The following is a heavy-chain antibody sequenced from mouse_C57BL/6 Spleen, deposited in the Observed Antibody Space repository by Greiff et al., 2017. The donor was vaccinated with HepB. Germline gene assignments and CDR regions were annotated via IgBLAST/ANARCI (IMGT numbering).Heavy chain of an antibody. CDR2: ISSGGDYI. V-gene: IGHV5-9-1*02. D-gene: IGHD1-1*01. Sequence: EVQVVESGEGLVKPGGSLKLSCAASGFTFSSYAMSWVRQTPEKRLEWVAYISSGGDYIYYADTVKGRFTISRDNARNTLYLQMSSLKSEDTAMYYCTRDRSITTEGVFAYWGQGTLVTVSA. CDR1: GFTFSSYA. CDR3: TRDRSITTEGVFAY. J-gene: IGHJ3*01.